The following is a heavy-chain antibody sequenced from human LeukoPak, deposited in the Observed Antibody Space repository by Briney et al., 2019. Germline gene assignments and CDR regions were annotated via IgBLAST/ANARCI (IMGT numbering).Heavy chain of an antibody. Sequence: KTSETLSLTCTVSGGSISSSSYYWGWIRQPPGKGLEWIGSIYYSGGTYYNPSLKSRVTISVDTSKNQFSLKLSSVTAADTAVYYCARHGGSSWYYAFDIWGQGTMVTVSS. CDR2: IYYSGGT. V-gene: IGHV4-39*01. D-gene: IGHD6-13*01. J-gene: IGHJ3*02. CDR3: ARHGGSSWYYAFDI. CDR1: GGSISSSSYY.